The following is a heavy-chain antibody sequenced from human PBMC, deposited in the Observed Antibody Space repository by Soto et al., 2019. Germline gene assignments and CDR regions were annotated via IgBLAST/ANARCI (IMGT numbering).Heavy chain of an antibody. CDR2: IVPIYRTA. J-gene: IGHJ4*02. V-gene: IGHV1-69*01. Sequence: QVQLVQSGAEVKKPGSSVKVSCKASGGTFSSYRINWVRQAPGQGLEWVGGIVPIYRTADYAQKFQGRVTITADESARTSYMELRSLKSQDTAVYYCVRHPDGPASFDAWGQGALVIVSS. CDR1: GGTFSSYR. CDR3: VRHPDGPASFDA. D-gene: IGHD2-8*01.